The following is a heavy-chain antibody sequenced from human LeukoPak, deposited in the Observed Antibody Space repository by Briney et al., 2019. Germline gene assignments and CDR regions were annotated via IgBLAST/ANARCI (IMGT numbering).Heavy chain of an antibody. D-gene: IGHD6-13*01. V-gene: IGHV4-34*01. CDR2: INHSGST. J-gene: IGHJ5*02. CDR3: ARRGSSWYRGWFDP. Sequence: SETLSLTCAVYGGSFSGYYWSWIRQPPGKGLEWIGEINHSGSTNYNPSLKSRVTISVDTSKNQFSLKLSSVTAADTAVYYCARRGSSWYRGWFDPWGQGTLVSVSS. CDR1: GGSFSGYY.